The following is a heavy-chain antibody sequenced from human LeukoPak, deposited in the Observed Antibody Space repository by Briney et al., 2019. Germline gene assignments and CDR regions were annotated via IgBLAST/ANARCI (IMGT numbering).Heavy chain of an antibody. CDR2: ISSSSSYI. CDR3: ARVLRSLWFGELWVVFDP. D-gene: IGHD3-10*01. CDR1: GFTFSSYS. V-gene: IGHV3-21*01. Sequence: PGGSLRLSCAASGFTFSSYSMNWVHQAPGKGLEWVSSISSSSSYISYADSVKGRFTIPRANAKNSLYLKMNSLRAEDTAVYYCARVLRSLWFGELWVVFDPWGQGTLVTVSS. J-gene: IGHJ5*02.